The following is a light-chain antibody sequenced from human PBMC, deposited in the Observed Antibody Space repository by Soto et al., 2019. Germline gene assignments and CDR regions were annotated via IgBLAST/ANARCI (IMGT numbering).Light chain of an antibody. J-gene: IGKJ2*01. CDR1: QSVSSSY. Sequence: EIVLTQSPGTLSLSPGERATLSCRASQSVSSSYLAWYQQKLGQAPRLLIYGASSRATGIPDRFSGSGSETDFTLTISRLEPEDFAVYYCQQYGSSPYTFGQGTKLVIK. CDR2: GAS. V-gene: IGKV3-20*01. CDR3: QQYGSSPYT.